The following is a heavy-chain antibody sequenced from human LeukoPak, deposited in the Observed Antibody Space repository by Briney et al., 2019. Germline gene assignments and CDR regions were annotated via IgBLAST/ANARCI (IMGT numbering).Heavy chain of an antibody. Sequence: SETLSLTCTVSGGSISSSSYYWGWIRQPPGKGLEWIGSMYHSGSTYYNPSLKSRVTISVDTSKNQFSLKLSSVTAADTAVYYCARAGSYYYDSSAFPWGQGTLVTVSS. J-gene: IGHJ4*02. V-gene: IGHV4-39*07. CDR2: MYHSGST. CDR1: GGSISSSSYY. D-gene: IGHD3-22*01. CDR3: ARAGSYYYDSSAFP.